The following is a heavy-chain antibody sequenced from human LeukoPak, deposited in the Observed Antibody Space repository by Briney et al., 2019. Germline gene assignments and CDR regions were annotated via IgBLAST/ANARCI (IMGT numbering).Heavy chain of an antibody. J-gene: IGHJ4*02. CDR2: ITNSGGST. D-gene: IGHD3/OR15-3a*01. V-gene: IGHV3-23*01. Sequence: PGGSLRLSCAASGFSFSSYAMSWVRQAPGKGLEWVSAITNSGGSTNYADSVKGRFTISRDNSKNTLYLQMNSLTAEDTAIYYCAKLWDFRTPVDYWGQGTLVTVSS. CDR1: GFSFSSYA. CDR3: AKLWDFRTPVDY.